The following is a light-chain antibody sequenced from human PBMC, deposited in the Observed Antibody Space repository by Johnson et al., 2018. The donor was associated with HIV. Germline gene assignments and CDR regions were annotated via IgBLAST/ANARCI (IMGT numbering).Light chain of an antibody. J-gene: IGLJ1*01. V-gene: IGLV1-51*02. Sequence: QSVLTQPPSVSAAPGQKVTISCSGSNSNIGYNCVSWYQQLPGTAPKLLIYENNKRPSGIPDRFSGSKSGTSATLGITGLQTGDEADYYCGTWDSSLSVPYVFGTGTKVTVL. CDR1: NSNIGYNC. CDR2: ENN. CDR3: GTWDSSLSVPYV.